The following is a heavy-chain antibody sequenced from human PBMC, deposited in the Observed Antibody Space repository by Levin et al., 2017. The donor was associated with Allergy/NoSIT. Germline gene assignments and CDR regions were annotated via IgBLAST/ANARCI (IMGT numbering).Heavy chain of an antibody. CDR3: ARCAVENPSGVAEYYYYGMDV. Sequence: PGGSLRLSCAASGFTFSSYSMNWVRQAPGKGLEWVSSISSSSSYIYYADSVKGRFTISRDNAKNSLYLQMNSLRAEDTAVYYCARCAVENPSGVAEYYYYGMDVWGQGTTVTVSS. V-gene: IGHV3-21*01. CDR1: GFTFSSYS. J-gene: IGHJ6*02. D-gene: IGHD1-26*01. CDR2: ISSSSSYI.